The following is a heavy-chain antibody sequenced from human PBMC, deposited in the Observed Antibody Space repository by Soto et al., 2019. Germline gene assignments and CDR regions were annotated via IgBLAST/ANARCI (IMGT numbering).Heavy chain of an antibody. CDR3: VKVQLGRGILSNTMDV. CDR1: GFTFRSSG. Sequence: HPGGSLRLSCAASGFTFRSSGMHWVRQAPGKGLEWVAVISYDGGNKYYGDSVRGRFTISRDNSNNTLYLEMKSLRVEDSAVYYCVKVQLGRGILSNTMDVWGQGTTVTVYS. V-gene: IGHV3-30*18. CDR2: ISYDGGNK. D-gene: IGHD3-16*01. J-gene: IGHJ6*02.